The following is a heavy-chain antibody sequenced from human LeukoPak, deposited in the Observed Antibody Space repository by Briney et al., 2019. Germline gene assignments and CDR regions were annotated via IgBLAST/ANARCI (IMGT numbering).Heavy chain of an antibody. Sequence: ASVKVSCKASRYTFTGYYMHWVRQAPGQGLEWMGWINPSSGGTNYAQKFQGRVTMTRDTSISTAYMELSRLRSDDTAVYYCARGVVAARTPYYHMDVWGKGTTVTVSS. CDR1: RYTFTGYY. CDR2: INPSSGGT. CDR3: ARGVVAARTPYYHMDV. D-gene: IGHD2-15*01. J-gene: IGHJ6*03. V-gene: IGHV1-2*02.